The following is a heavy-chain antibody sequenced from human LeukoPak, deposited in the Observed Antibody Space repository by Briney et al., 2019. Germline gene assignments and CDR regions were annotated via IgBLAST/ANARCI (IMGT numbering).Heavy chain of an antibody. V-gene: IGHV3-11*01. CDR1: GFTFSDYY. J-gene: IGHJ4*02. Sequence: GGSLRLSCAASGFTFSDYYMSWIRQAPGKGLESLSYISGSGSGISYADPVNGRFTVSRDNAKKSPYLQMNSLRPEDTAMYYCSRGPRRLDYWGQGTLVTVSS. CDR2: ISGSGSGI. CDR3: SRGPRRLDY.